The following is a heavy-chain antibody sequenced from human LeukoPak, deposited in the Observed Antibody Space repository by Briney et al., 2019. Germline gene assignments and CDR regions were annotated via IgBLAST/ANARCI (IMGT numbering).Heavy chain of an antibody. CDR3: ARDPYDSSSYYYSYFDY. CDR1: GYTFTGYY. Sequence: ASVKVSCTASGYTFTGYYMHWVRQAPGQGLEWMGWINPNSGGTNYAQKFQGRVTMTRDTSISTAYMELSRLRSDDTAVYYCARDPYDSSSYYYSYFDYWGQGTPVTVSS. V-gene: IGHV1-2*02. CDR2: INPNSGGT. J-gene: IGHJ4*02. D-gene: IGHD3-22*01.